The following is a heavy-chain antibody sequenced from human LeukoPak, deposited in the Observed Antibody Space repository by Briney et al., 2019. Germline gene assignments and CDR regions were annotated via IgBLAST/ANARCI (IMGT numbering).Heavy chain of an antibody. D-gene: IGHD1-26*01. CDR1: GGSISSSNW. CDR2: IYHSGST. J-gene: IGHJ4*02. Sequence: SGTLSLTCAVSGGSISSSNWWSWVRQPPGKGLEWIGEIYHSGSTNYNPSLKSRVTISVDKPKNQFSLKLSSVTAADTAVYFCARVWGASGSYYFDYWGQGTLVTVSS. CDR3: ARVWGASGSYYFDY. V-gene: IGHV4-4*02.